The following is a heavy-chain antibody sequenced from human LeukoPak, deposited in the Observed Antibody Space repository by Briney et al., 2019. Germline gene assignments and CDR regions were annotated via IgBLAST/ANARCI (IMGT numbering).Heavy chain of an antibody. V-gene: IGHV1-2*02. J-gene: IGHJ5*02. CDR2: INPNSGGT. D-gene: IGHD4-17*01. Sequence: ASVKVSCKASGGTFSSNAISWVRQAPGQGLEWMGWINPNSGGTNYAQKFQGRITMTRDTSISTAYMELSRLRSDDTAVYYCARDYGDTYNWFDPWGQGTLVTVSS. CDR3: ARDYGDTYNWFDP. CDR1: GGTFSSNA.